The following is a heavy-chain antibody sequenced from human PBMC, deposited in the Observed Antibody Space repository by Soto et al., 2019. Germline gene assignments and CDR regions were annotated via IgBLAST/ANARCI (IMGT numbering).Heavy chain of an antibody. D-gene: IGHD4-17*01. V-gene: IGHV1-69*01. Sequence: QVQLVQSAAEVKKPGSSVKVSCKASGGTLSNYAFTWVRQAPGQGLEWMGGIIPIFNTANYAQKFQGRVTFTADESTSTANMEVNSLRSEDTAVYYCARVRPTDYVGNYINVMDVWGQGTTVTVSS. J-gene: IGHJ6*02. CDR3: ARVRPTDYVGNYINVMDV. CDR2: IIPIFNTA. CDR1: GGTLSNYA.